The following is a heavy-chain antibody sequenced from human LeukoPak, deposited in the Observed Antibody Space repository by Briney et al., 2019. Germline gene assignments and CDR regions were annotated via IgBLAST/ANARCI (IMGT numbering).Heavy chain of an antibody. D-gene: IGHD3-22*01. V-gene: IGHV3-23*01. J-gene: IGHJ4*02. CDR3: AKDDSSGYPY. CDR1: GFSFSTYA. Sequence: GGSLRLSCAASGFSFSTYAMTWVRQAPGKGLEWVSAISGSGGSTYYADSVKGRFTISRDNSKNTLYLQMNSLRAEDTAVYYCAKDDSSGYPYWGQGTLVTVSS. CDR2: ISGSGGST.